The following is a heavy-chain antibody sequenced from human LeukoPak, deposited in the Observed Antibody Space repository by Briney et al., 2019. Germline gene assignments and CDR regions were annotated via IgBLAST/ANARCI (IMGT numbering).Heavy chain of an antibody. CDR3: ARDSGSYLQPTDY. CDR1: GFTFSSYY. D-gene: IGHD1-26*01. Sequence: GGSLRLSCAASGFTFSSYYINWVRQAPGKGLEWVSSITGNGGSTYYADSVKGRFTISRDNSKNTLYLQMDSLRAEDTAVYHCARDSGSYLQPTDYWGQGTLVTVSS. J-gene: IGHJ4*02. CDR2: ITGNGGST. V-gene: IGHV3-23*01.